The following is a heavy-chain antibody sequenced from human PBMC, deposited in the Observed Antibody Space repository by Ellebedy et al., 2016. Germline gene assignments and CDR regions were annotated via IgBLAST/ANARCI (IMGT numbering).Heavy chain of an antibody. Sequence: GESLKISCAASGFTFSSYAMSWVRQAPGKGLEWVSGISARGGRTYYADSVEGRFTISRDNSENTLYLQMNSLRAEDTAVYYCAKDRYYYDSSGYYYDRPYWYFDLWGRGTLVTVSS. J-gene: IGHJ2*01. CDR1: GFTFSSYA. CDR2: ISARGGRT. CDR3: AKDRYYYDSSGYYYDRPYWYFDL. V-gene: IGHV3-23*01. D-gene: IGHD3-22*01.